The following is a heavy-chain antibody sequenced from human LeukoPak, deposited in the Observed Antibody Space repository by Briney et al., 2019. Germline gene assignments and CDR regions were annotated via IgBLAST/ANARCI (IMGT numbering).Heavy chain of an antibody. CDR2: ISNGGLYI. V-gene: IGHV3-23*01. CDR3: AKGFPVGGSSWFTQPGFDY. D-gene: IGHD6-13*01. J-gene: IGHJ4*02. CDR1: GISFNNYG. Sequence: GGSLRLSCAASGISFNNYGMSWVRQAPGKGLEWVSSISNGGLYIYYADSVKGRFTTSRDNSKNTLYLQMNSLRAEDTAVYYCAKGFPVGGSSWFTQPGFDYWGQGTLVTVSS.